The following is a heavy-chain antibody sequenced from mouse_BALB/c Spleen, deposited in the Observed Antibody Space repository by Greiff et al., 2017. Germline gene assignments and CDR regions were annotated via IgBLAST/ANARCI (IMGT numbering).Heavy chain of an antibody. V-gene: IGHV5-17*02. J-gene: IGHJ4*01. CDR3: ARSRYGNYDYAMDY. Sequence: DVKLVESGGGLVQPGGSRKLSCAASGFTFSSFGMHWVRQAPEKGLEWVAYISSGSSTIYYADTVKGRFTISRDNPKNTLFLQMTSLRSEDTAMYYCARSRYGNYDYAMDYWGQGTSVTVSS. CDR1: GFTFSSFG. CDR2: ISSGSSTI. D-gene: IGHD2-10*02.